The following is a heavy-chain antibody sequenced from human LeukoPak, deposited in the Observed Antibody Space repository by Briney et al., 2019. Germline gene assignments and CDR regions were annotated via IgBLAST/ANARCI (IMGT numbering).Heavy chain of an antibody. Sequence: QPGGSLRLSCAASGFSFSSYEMNWVRQAPVKGLEWVSAISGGGSTYYADSVKGRFTISRDSSKNTLYLHMNNLRADDTAVYYCTRGRDGTYDYWGQGTLVTVSS. CDR2: ISGGGST. J-gene: IGHJ4*02. CDR1: GFSFSSYE. D-gene: IGHD5-24*01. CDR3: TRGRDGTYDY. V-gene: IGHV3-66*01.